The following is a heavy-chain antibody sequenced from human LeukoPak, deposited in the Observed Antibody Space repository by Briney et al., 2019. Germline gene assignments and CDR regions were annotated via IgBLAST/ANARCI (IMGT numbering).Heavy chain of an antibody. CDR3: ARDSADNDYGELDAFDI. Sequence: ASVKVSCKASGYTFTSYGISWVRQAPGQGLEWMGWISAYNGNTNYAQKLQGRVSMTTDAFTRTAYMELRSLRSDDTAVYYCARDSADNDYGELDAFDIWGQGTMVTVSS. V-gene: IGHV1-18*01. J-gene: IGHJ3*02. CDR2: ISAYNGNT. D-gene: IGHD4-17*01. CDR1: GYTFTSYG.